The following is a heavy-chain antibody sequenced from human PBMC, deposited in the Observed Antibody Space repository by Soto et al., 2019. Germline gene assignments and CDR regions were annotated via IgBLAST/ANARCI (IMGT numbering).Heavy chain of an antibody. D-gene: IGHD2-2*01. CDR3: AKDPQAYCSSTSCYTPIDY. Sequence: GGSLRLSCAASGFTFSSYGMHWVRQAPGKGLEWVAVISYDGSNKYYADSVKGRFTISRDNSKNTLYRQMNSLRAEDTAVYYCAKDPQAYCSSTSCYTPIDYWGQGTLVTVSS. CDR2: ISYDGSNK. J-gene: IGHJ4*02. CDR1: GFTFSSYG. V-gene: IGHV3-30*18.